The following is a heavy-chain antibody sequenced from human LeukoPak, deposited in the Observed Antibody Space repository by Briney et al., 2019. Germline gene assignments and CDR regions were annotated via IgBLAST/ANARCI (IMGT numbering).Heavy chain of an antibody. J-gene: IGHJ4*02. D-gene: IGHD4-11*01. V-gene: IGHV4-39*07. CDR1: GGSITNTNYY. CDR3: AREWQYQFDY. CDR2: VYHSGIT. Sequence: SKTLSLTCTVSGGSITNTNYYWAWIRQPPGEGLEWIGSVYHSGITYYTPSLKSRVSISVDTSKNQFSLKVTSVTAADTAVYYCAREWQYQFDYWGQGSLVTVSS.